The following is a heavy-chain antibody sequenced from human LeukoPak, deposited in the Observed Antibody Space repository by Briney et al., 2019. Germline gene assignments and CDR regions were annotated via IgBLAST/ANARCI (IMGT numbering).Heavy chain of an antibody. CDR3: DRSYGSGSYYKEVHYGMDV. V-gene: IGHV1-46*01. CDR1: GYTVTSYY. J-gene: IGHJ6*02. D-gene: IGHD3-10*01. CDR2: INPSGGST. Sequence: ASVKVSCKASGYTVTSYYMHWVRQAPGQGLEWMGIINPSGGSTSYAQKFQGRVTITRDTSTSTVYLELRSMRSEVTAVYYCDRSYGSGSYYKEVHYGMDVWGQGTTVTVSS.